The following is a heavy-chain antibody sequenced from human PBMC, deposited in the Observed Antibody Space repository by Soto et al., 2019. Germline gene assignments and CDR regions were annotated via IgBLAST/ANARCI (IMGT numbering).Heavy chain of an antibody. CDR2: IYHSGST. V-gene: IGHV4-30-2*01. D-gene: IGHD2-2*01. CDR3: ATVPST. CDR1: GGSLTSGGYS. Sequence: QLQLQESGSGLVKPSQTLSLTCAVSGGSLTSGGYSWSWIRQPPGKGLEWSGYIYHSGSTYYNPSLKSRVTITVDRSKTQFSLKLSSVTAADTAVYYCATVPSTWGQGPLVTVSS. J-gene: IGHJ5*02.